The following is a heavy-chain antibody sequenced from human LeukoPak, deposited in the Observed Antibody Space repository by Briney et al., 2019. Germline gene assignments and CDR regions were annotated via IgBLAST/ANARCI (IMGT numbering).Heavy chain of an antibody. J-gene: IGHJ3*02. Sequence: GGSLRLSCAASGFTFSNYWMSWVRQALGTGLEWVANIKQDGSEKHYVDSVKGRFTISTDNAKNSMDLQMNSLRAEDTAVYYCAKAYSYGPYDAFDIWGQGTMVTVSS. CDR2: IKQDGSEK. D-gene: IGHD5-18*01. CDR1: GFTFSNYW. V-gene: IGHV3-7*03. CDR3: AKAYSYGPYDAFDI.